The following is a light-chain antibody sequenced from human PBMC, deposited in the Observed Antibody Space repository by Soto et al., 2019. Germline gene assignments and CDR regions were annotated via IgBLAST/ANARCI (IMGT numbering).Light chain of an antibody. J-gene: IGKJ1*01. Sequence: ILMTQSPSSLSASVGDRVTITCRAGQAIRSDLAWYQQKPGMAPKFLIFAASNLQRGVPARFSGSGSGTDFTLTISSLQPEDFATYYCLQLYNYPRTFGQGTKV. CDR1: QAIRSD. CDR3: LQLYNYPRT. CDR2: AAS. V-gene: IGKV1-6*01.